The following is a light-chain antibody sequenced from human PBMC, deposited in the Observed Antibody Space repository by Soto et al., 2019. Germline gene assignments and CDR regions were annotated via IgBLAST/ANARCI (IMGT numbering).Light chain of an antibody. J-gene: IGKJ5*01. CDR3: QQRSNWPIT. CDR1: QSVGSY. CDR2: DAS. V-gene: IGKV3-11*01. Sequence: EIVLTQSPATLSLSPGERATFSCRASQSVGSYLAWYQQKPGQAPRLLIYDASDRASGIPARFSGSGSGTDFTLTISSLEPEDFAVYYCQQRSNWPITFGQGTRLEIK.